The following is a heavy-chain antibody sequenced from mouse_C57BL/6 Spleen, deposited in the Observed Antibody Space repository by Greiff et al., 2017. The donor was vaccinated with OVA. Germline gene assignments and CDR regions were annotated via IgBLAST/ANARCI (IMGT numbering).Heavy chain of an antibody. CDR1: GYTFTSYW. J-gene: IGHJ4*01. Sequence: VQLQQPGAELVRPGTSVKLSCKASGYTFTSYWMHWVKQRPGQGLEWIGVIDPSDSYTNYNQKFKGKATLTVDTSSSTAYMQRSSLTSEDSAVYYCARRAMDYWGQGTSVTVSS. V-gene: IGHV1-59*01. CDR3: ARRAMDY. CDR2: IDPSDSYT.